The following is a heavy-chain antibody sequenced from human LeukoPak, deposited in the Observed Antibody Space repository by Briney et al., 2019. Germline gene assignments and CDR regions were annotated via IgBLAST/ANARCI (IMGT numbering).Heavy chain of an antibody. CDR1: GGSISSYY. Sequence: PSETLSLTCTVSGGSISSYYWSWIRQPPGKGLEWIGYIYYSGSTNYNPSLKSRVTISVDTSKNQFSLKLSSVTAADTAVYYCARGYVDFDYWGQGTLVTVSS. V-gene: IGHV4-59*01. D-gene: IGHD3-16*01. CDR3: ARGYVDFDY. J-gene: IGHJ4*02. CDR2: IYYSGST.